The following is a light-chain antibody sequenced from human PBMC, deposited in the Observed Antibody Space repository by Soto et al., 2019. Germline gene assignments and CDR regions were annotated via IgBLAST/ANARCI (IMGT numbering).Light chain of an antibody. CDR2: GAS. J-gene: IGKJ4*01. Sequence: EILWTQSTGTLSLSPGERDTLSCMAIQNVDTNYLAWYQQKPGQDPSIIIFGASGRATGIQDRFSGSGSGTDFTLTISRLEPEDFAVFFCQPYGSSFLFGGGHQVDIK. CDR1: QNVDTNY. V-gene: IGKV3-20*01. CDR3: QPYGSSFL.